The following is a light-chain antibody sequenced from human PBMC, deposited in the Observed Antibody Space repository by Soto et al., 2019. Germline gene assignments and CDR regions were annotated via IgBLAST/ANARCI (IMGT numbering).Light chain of an antibody. J-gene: IGKJ2*01. CDR1: QSVLYSSSSKDC. V-gene: IGKV4-1*01. Sequence: DIVMTQSPDSLPVSLGERATINCKSSQSVLYSSSSKDCLVWYQQKPGQPPKVLIYWASTRESGVPDRFSGSGSGTDFTLTISNLQAEDVAVYYGLHHCSSPYTFGQGTRLEI. CDR2: WAS. CDR3: LHHCSSPYT.